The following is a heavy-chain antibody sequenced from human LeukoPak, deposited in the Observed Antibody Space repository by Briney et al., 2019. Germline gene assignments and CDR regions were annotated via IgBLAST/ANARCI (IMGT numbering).Heavy chain of an antibody. CDR3: ARPPRRMVRGVMGGY. J-gene: IGHJ4*02. CDR2: INPNSGNT. D-gene: IGHD3-10*01. Sequence: ASVKVSCKASGYTFTSYDINWVRQATGQGLEWMGWINPNSGNTGYAQKFQGRVTMTRNTSISTAYMELSSLRSEDTAVYYCARPPRRMVRGVMGGYWGQGPWSPSPQ. V-gene: IGHV1-8*01. CDR1: GYTFTSYD.